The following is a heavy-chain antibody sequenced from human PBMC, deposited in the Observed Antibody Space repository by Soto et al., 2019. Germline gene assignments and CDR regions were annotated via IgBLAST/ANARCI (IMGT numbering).Heavy chain of an antibody. CDR1: GYTFTSYA. D-gene: IGHD3-3*01. J-gene: IGHJ5*02. CDR2: INAGNGNT. CDR3: ARDGEVEWVHTENWFDP. Sequence: ASVKLSCKASGYTFTSYAMHWVSQAPGQRLEWMGWINAGNGNTKYSQKFQGRVTITRDTSTSTAYMELRSLRSDDTAVYYCARDGEVEWVHTENWFDPWGQGTLVTVYS. V-gene: IGHV1-3*01.